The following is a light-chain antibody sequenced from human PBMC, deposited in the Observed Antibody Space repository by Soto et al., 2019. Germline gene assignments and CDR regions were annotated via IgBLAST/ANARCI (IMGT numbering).Light chain of an antibody. CDR2: GNS. CDR1: SSNIGAGYD. J-gene: IGLJ3*02. V-gene: IGLV1-40*01. CDR3: QYYDSRLSGSV. Sequence: QSVLTQPPSVSGAPGQRVTIYCTGSSSNIGAGYDVHWYQQLPGTAPKLLIYGNSNRPSGVPDRFSGSKSGTSASLAITGLQAEDEADYYCQYYDSRLSGSVFGGGTKLTVL.